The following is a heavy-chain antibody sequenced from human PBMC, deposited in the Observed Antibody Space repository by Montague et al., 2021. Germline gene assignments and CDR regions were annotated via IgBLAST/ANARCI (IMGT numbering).Heavy chain of an antibody. CDR1: RSLINSDYY. D-gene: IGHD3-10*01. CDR3: ARRGGTMVRGVKGYMDV. Sequence: SETLSLTCTVSRSLINSDYYWGWIRQPPGKGLEWIGEINHSGSTNYNPSLKSRVTISVDTSKNQFSLKLSSVTAADTAVYYCARRGGTMVRGVKGYMDVWGKGTTVAVSS. CDR2: INHSGST. V-gene: IGHV4-38-2*02. J-gene: IGHJ6*03.